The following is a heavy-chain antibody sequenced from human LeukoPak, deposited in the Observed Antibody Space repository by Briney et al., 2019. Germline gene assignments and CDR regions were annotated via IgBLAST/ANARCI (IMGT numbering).Heavy chain of an antibody. CDR1: GFTFSSYW. CDR3: AREPRGSGSYYYYYYYYMDV. D-gene: IGHD3-10*01. J-gene: IGHJ6*03. V-gene: IGHV3-7*01. CDR2: IKQDGSEK. Sequence: GGTLRLFCAASGFTFSSYWMSWVRQAPGKGLEWVANIKQDGSEKYYVDSVKGRFTISRDNAKNLLYLQMNSLRAEDTAVYYCAREPRGSGSYYYYYYYYMDVWGKGTTVTVSS.